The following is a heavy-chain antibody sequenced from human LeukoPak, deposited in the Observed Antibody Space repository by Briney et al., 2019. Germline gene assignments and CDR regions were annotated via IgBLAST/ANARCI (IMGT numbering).Heavy chain of an antibody. V-gene: IGHV3-7*01. J-gene: IGHJ4*02. CDR2: IKEDGSEK. D-gene: IGHD3-10*01. CDR1: GFTFSNYS. Sequence: GGSLRLSCAGSGFTFSNYSINWVRQAPGKGLEWVANIKEDGSEKYYVDSVKGRFTNSRDNAKNSVYLQMNSLRVEDTAVYYCARRPFGADYWGQGTLVTVSS. CDR3: ARRPFGADY.